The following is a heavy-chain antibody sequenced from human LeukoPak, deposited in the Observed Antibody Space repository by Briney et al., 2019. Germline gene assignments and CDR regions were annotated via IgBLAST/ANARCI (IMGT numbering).Heavy chain of an antibody. CDR1: GLTVSGTH. V-gene: IGHV3-53*01. Sequence: GESLNISCAASGLTVSGTHMSWVRQAPGKGLEWVSAMYTGGTTYYADSVQGRFTISRDTSKNTLYLHMNILRADDTAVYYCAKDEATSGGGLASWGQGTLVTVSS. CDR3: AKDEATSGGGLAS. J-gene: IGHJ4*02. CDR2: MYTGGTT. D-gene: IGHD3-16*01.